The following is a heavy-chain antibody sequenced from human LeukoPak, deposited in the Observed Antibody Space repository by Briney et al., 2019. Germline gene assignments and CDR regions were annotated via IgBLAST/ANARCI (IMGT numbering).Heavy chain of an antibody. D-gene: IGHD3-9*01. CDR2: IFSGGGT. Sequence: GGSLRLSCAASGLTVSTNYMSWVRQAPGKGLEWVSVIFSGGGTHYADSVKGRFIMSRDNSKNTLYLQMDSLRAEDTAVYYCARLHYDILTGPFDYWGQGTLVTVSS. J-gene: IGHJ4*02. CDR3: ARLHYDILTGPFDY. V-gene: IGHV3-66*04. CDR1: GLTVSTNY.